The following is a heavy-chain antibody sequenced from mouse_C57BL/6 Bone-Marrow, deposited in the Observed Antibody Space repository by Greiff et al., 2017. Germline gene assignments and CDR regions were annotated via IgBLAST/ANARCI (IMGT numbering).Heavy chain of an antibody. V-gene: IGHV1-64*01. CDR1: GYTFTSYW. Sequence: QVQLQQPGAELVKPGASVKLSCKASGYTFTSYWMHWVKQRPGQGLEWIGMIHPNSGSTNYTEKFKSKATLTVDKSSSTAYMQRSSLTSEDSAVYDCARYYGSSYYAWFAYWGQGTLVTVSA. J-gene: IGHJ3*01. D-gene: IGHD1-1*01. CDR2: IHPNSGST. CDR3: ARYYGSSYYAWFAY.